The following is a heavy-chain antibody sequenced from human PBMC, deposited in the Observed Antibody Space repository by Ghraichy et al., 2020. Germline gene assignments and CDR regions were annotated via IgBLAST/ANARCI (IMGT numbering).Heavy chain of an antibody. CDR1: GGSISSYY. V-gene: IGHV4-59*01. CDR3: AREEYYDRHYYFDY. CDR2: IYYSGST. D-gene: IGHD3-22*01. J-gene: IGHJ4*02. Sequence: SETLSLTCTVSGGSISSYYWSWIRQPPGKGLEWIGYIYYSGSTNYNPSLKSRVTISVDTSKNQFSLKLSSVTAADTAVYYRAREEYYDRHYYFDYWGQGTLVTVSS.